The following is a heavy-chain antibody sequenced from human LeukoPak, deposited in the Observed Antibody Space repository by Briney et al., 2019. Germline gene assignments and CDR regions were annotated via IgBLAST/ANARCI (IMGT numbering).Heavy chain of an antibody. D-gene: IGHD1-26*01. Sequence: SSVKVSCKASGGTFSSYAISWVRQAPGQGLEWMGGIVPIFGTANYAQKFQGRVTITADESTSTAYMELSSLRSEDTAVYYCARDRAYSGSPRVYFDYWGQGTLVTVSS. V-gene: IGHV1-69*01. CDR3: ARDRAYSGSPRVYFDY. CDR1: GGTFSSYA. CDR2: IVPIFGTA. J-gene: IGHJ4*02.